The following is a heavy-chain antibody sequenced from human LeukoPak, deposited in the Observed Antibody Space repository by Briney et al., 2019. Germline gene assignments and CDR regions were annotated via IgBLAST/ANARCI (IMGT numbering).Heavy chain of an antibody. CDR3: ARDIRSPPHHGGYSYGPDY. V-gene: IGHV3-11*01. J-gene: IGHJ4*02. CDR1: GFTFSDYY. D-gene: IGHD5-18*01. Sequence: GGSLRLSCAASGFTFSDYYMSWIRQAPGKGLEWVSYISSSGSTIYYADSVKGRFTISRDNAKNSLYLQMNSLRAEDTAVYYCARDIRSPPHHGGYSYGPDYWGQGTLVTVSS. CDR2: ISSSGSTI.